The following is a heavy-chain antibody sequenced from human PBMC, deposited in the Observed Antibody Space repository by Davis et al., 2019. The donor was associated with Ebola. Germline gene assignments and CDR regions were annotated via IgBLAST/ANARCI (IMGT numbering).Heavy chain of an antibody. J-gene: IGHJ4*02. Sequence: IFSSYVMSWVRQPPGKGLEWIGSIYYSGSTYYNPSLKSRVTISVDTSKNQFSLKLSSVTAADTAVYYCAVEMATVFDYWGQGTLVTVSS. CDR2: IYYSGST. V-gene: IGHV4-39*01. CDR3: AVEMATVFDY. CDR1: IFSSYV. D-gene: IGHD5-24*01.